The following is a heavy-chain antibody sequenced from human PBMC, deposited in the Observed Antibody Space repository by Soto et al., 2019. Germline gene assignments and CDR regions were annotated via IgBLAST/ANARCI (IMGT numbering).Heavy chain of an antibody. Sequence: SETLSLTCTVSGGSISSNYWSWIRQPPGKGLEWIGYIFHSGSTTYNPSLKSRVTMSVDTSKNQFSLNLSSVTAADTAVYYCARVDYDFCSGSSPSHYGMDVWGQGTTVTLS. D-gene: IGHD3-3*01. CDR3: ARVDYDFCSGSSPSHYGMDV. CDR2: IFHSGST. J-gene: IGHJ6*02. CDR1: GGSISSNY. V-gene: IGHV4-59*01.